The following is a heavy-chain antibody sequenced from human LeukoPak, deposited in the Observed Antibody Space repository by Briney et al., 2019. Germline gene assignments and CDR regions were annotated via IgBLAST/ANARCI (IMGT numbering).Heavy chain of an antibody. D-gene: IGHD4-11*01. J-gene: IGHJ4*02. CDR2: ISSSGSTI. CDR1: GFTFSDYY. Sequence: PGGSLRLSCAASGFTFSDYYMSWIRQAPGKGLEWVSYISSSGSTIYHADSVKGRFTISRDNAKNSLYLQMNSLRAEDTAVYYCARDAADYSNYVPFDYWGQGTLVTVSS. CDR3: ARDAADYSNYVPFDY. V-gene: IGHV3-11*01.